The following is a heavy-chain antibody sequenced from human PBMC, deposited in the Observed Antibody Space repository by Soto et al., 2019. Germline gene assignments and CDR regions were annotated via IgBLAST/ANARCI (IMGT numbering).Heavy chain of an antibody. CDR1: GYTFTSYG. D-gene: IGHD5-12*01. V-gene: IGHV1-18*01. Sequence: QVQLVQSGAEVKKPGASVKVSCKASGYTFTSYGISWVRQAPGQGVEWMGWISAYNGNTNYAQKLQGRVTMTPDTSTSTAYMKLRSVRSDDTAVYYCARDNPAYSGYDSNWFDPWGQGNLVNVSS. J-gene: IGHJ5*02. CDR2: ISAYNGNT. CDR3: ARDNPAYSGYDSNWFDP.